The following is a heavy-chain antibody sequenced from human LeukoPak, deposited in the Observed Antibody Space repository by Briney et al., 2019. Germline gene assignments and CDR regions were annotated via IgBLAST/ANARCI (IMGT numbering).Heavy chain of an antibody. Sequence: RASVKVSCKAFGYTFTSNYMHWVRQAPGQGPEWMGVISPSGGSTTYAQKFQDRLTLTRDMSTSTDYLELSSLRSEDTAVYYCARDNSVRDEAWWFNPWGQGTLVTVSS. CDR3: ARDNSVRDEAWWFNP. J-gene: IGHJ5*02. D-gene: IGHD5-24*01. V-gene: IGHV1-46*01. CDR2: ISPSGGST. CDR1: GYTFTSNY.